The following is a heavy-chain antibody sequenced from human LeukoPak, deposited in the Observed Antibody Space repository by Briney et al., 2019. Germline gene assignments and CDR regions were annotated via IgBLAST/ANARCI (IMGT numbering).Heavy chain of an antibody. CDR2: ISSSGSTI. D-gene: IGHD3-22*01. J-gene: IGHJ3*02. V-gene: IGHV3-48*03. CDR1: GFTFSSYE. Sequence: GGSLRLSCAASGFTFSSYEMNWVRQAPGKGLEWVSYISSSGSTIYYADSVKGRFTISRDNAKNSLYPQMNSLRAEDTAVYYCARYYYDSSGLGDAFDIWGQGTMVTVSS. CDR3: ARYYYDSSGLGDAFDI.